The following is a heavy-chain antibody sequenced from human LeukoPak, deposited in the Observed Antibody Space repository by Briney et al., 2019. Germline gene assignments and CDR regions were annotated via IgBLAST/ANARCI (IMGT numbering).Heavy chain of an antibody. CDR3: ANRGYYHKWFDP. Sequence: SETLSLTCSVSGASIRTYYWSWIRQPPGKGLEWIGDIYYSGSTTYNPSLKSRINMSINTSKNQFSLKLNSVTAADTAVYFCANRGYYHKWFDPLGPGNPGHRLL. V-gene: IGHV4-59*01. D-gene: IGHD3-22*01. J-gene: IGHJ5*02. CDR2: IYYSGST. CDR1: GASIRTYY.